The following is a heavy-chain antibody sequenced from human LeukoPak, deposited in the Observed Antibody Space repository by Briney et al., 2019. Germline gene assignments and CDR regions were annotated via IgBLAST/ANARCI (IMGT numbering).Heavy chain of an antibody. Sequence: ASVKVSCKASGYTFTSYYMHWVRQAPGQGLEWMGIINPSGGSTSYAQKFQGRVTMTTDTSTSTAYMELRSPRSDDTAVYYCARSVSGYSSGWYCDYWGQGTLVTVSS. CDR1: GYTFTSYY. CDR3: ARSVSGYSSGWYCDY. CDR2: INPSGGST. V-gene: IGHV1-46*01. J-gene: IGHJ4*02. D-gene: IGHD6-19*01.